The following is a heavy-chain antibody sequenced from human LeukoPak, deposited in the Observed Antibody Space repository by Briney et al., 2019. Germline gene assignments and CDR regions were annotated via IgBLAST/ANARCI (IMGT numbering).Heavy chain of an antibody. D-gene: IGHD6-19*01. V-gene: IGHV3-23*01. Sequence: GGSLRLSCAASGFTFSRYSLSWVRQAPGKGLEWVSAISGSGGSTYYADSVKGRFTISRDNSKNTLYLQMNSLRAEDTAVYYCTTLSSGWWEYNDYYMDVWGKGTTVTISS. CDR2: ISGSGGST. J-gene: IGHJ6*03. CDR3: TTLSSGWWEYNDYYMDV. CDR1: GFTFSRYS.